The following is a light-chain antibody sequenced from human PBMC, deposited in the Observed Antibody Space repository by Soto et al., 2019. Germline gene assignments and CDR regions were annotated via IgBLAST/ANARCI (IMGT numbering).Light chain of an antibody. CDR3: QQRDNWPYT. CDR2: GAS. CDR1: QSDTNAY. J-gene: IGKJ2*01. Sequence: EMVVTQSPGTLSLSPGERATLSCRASQSDTNAYLTWYQQKPGQAPRLLIYGASTRATGIPDRFSGSGSGTDFTLTISRVEPEDFAVYYCQQRDNWPYTFGQGTKLEIK. V-gene: IGKV3D-20*02.